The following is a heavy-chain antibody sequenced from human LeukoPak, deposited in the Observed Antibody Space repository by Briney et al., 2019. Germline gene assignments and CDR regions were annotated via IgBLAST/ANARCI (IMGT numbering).Heavy chain of an antibody. D-gene: IGHD4-17*01. CDR2: TSYDGSDK. J-gene: IGHJ6*02. V-gene: IGHV3-30*04. Sequence: EGSLRLSCAASGFTFSSYAMHWVRQAPGKGLEWVAVTSYDGSDKYYADSVKGRFTISRDNSKNTTYLQMNSLRAEDTAVYYCARVGTVTHYYYYYGMDVWGQGTTVTVSS. CDR1: GFTFSSYA. CDR3: ARVGTVTHYYYYYGMDV.